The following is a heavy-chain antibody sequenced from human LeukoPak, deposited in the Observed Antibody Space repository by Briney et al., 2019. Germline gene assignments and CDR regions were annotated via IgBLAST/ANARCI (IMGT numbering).Heavy chain of an antibody. D-gene: IGHD1-1*01. Sequence: PGGSLRLSCVVPGFNFDDYAMHWVRQAPGKGLEWVSGINWNGGSIGYADSVKGRFTISRDNAKNSLFLQMNSLRIEDAALYYCAKGLERRYYYYGMDVWGQGTTVTVSS. CDR1: GFNFDDYA. CDR3: AKGLERRYYYYGMDV. CDR2: INWNGGSI. V-gene: IGHV3-9*01. J-gene: IGHJ6*02.